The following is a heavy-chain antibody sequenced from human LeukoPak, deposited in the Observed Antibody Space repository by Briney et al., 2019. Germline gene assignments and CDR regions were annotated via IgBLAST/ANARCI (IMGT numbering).Heavy chain of an antibody. J-gene: IGHJ6*02. Sequence: ASVKVSCKASGYTFTSYGISWARQAPGQGLEWMGWISAYNGNTNYAQKLQGRVTMTTDTSTSTAYMELRSLRSDDTAVYYCAMLPWGRYHYYYYGMDVWGQGTTVTVSS. CDR3: AMLPWGRYHYYYYGMDV. D-gene: IGHD3-16*02. CDR2: ISAYNGNT. V-gene: IGHV1-18*01. CDR1: GYTFTSYG.